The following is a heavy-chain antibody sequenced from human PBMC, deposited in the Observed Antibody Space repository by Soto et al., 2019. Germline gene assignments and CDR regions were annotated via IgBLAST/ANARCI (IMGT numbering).Heavy chain of an antibody. CDR1: GFTFSSYA. J-gene: IGHJ4*02. V-gene: IGHV3-23*01. D-gene: IGHD5-18*01. CDR2: ISGSGGST. Sequence: GGSLRLSCAASGFTFSSYAMSWVRQAPGKGLEWVSAISGSGGSTYYADSVKGRFTISRDNSKNTLYLQMNSLRAEDTAVYYCAKVRTGYSYGYIFDYWGQGTLVTVSS. CDR3: AKVRTGYSYGYIFDY.